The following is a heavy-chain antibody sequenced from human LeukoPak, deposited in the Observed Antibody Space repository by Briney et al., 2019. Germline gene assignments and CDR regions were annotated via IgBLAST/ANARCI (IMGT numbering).Heavy chain of an antibody. CDR3: AMGNYDILTGYHNPFDY. CDR2: RYYSGST. CDR1: GGSISRSGYY. V-gene: IGHV4-39*01. D-gene: IGHD3-9*01. Sequence: ETLSLTCPVSGGSISRSGYYWGWIRQPPGKGLEWIGNRYYSGSTYYNPSLKSRVTVSVDTSKNQFSLKLSSVTAADTAVYYCAMGNYDILTGYHNPFDYWGQGTLVTVSS. J-gene: IGHJ4*02.